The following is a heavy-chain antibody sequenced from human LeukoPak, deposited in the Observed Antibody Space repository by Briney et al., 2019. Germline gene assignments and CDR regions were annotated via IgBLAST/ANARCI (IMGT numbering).Heavy chain of an antibody. CDR3: AKGHRLCSSGNCNSQVDY. CDR2: TSSSGSTI. Sequence: PGGSLRLSCAASGFTFSSYEMNWVRQAPGKGLEWVSYTSSSGSTIYYADSVKGRFTISRDNAKNSLYLQMNSLRAEDTAAYYCAKGHRLCSSGNCNSQVDYWGHGTLVIVPS. CDR1: GFTFSSYE. J-gene: IGHJ4*01. D-gene: IGHD2-15*01. V-gene: IGHV3-48*03.